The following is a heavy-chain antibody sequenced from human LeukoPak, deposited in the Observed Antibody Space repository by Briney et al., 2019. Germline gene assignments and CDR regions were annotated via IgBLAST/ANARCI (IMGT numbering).Heavy chain of an antibody. D-gene: IGHD5-12*01. CDR3: ARDSGYDSGIEA. CDR1: GITFSSYA. J-gene: IGHJ5*02. CDR2: ISGSGRST. Sequence: GGSLRLSCAASGITFSSYAMSWVRQAPGKGLEWVSAISGSGRSTYYADSVKGRFTTSRDNAKNSLYLQMNSLRAEDTAVYYCARDSGYDSGIEAWGQGTLLTVSS. V-gene: IGHV3-23*01.